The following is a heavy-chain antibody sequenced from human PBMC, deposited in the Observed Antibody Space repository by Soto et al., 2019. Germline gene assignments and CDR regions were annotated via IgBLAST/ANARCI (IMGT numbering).Heavy chain of an antibody. CDR3: ARGLGIFSGALYYYYGMDV. CDR1: GGTFSSYA. CDR2: IIPIFGTA. Sequence: ASVKVSCKASGGTFSSYAISWVRQAPGQGLEWVGGIIPIFGTANYAQKFQGRVTITADESTSTAYMELSSLRSEDTAVYYCARGLGIFSGALYYYYGMDVWGQGTTVTVSS. J-gene: IGHJ6*02. D-gene: IGHD2-15*01. V-gene: IGHV1-69*13.